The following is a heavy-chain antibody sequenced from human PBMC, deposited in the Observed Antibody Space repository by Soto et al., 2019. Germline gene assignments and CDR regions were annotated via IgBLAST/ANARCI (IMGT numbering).Heavy chain of an antibody. J-gene: IGHJ4*02. CDR3: ARRYGDYFDY. Sequence: LSLTCTVSGGSISSYYWSWIRQPPGKGLEWIGYIYYSGSTNYNPSLKSRVTISVDTSKNQFSLKLSSVTAADTAVYYCARRYGDYFDYWGQGTLVTVSS. D-gene: IGHD4-17*01. V-gene: IGHV4-59*08. CDR1: GGSISSYY. CDR2: IYYSGST.